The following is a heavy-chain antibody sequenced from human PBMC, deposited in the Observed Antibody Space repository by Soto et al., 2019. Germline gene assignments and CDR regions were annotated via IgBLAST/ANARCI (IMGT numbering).Heavy chain of an antibody. V-gene: IGHV3-23*01. CDR3: AKERSGYCSGGSCLALDY. J-gene: IGHJ4*02. CDR2: ISGSSGSI. Sequence: GGSLRLSCAASGFTFSSYAMSWVRQAPGKGLEWVSAISGSSGSIYYADSVKGRFTISRDNAKNSLYLQMNSLRAEDTALYYCAKERSGYCSGGSCLALDYWGQGTLVTVSS. CDR1: GFTFSSYA. D-gene: IGHD2-15*01.